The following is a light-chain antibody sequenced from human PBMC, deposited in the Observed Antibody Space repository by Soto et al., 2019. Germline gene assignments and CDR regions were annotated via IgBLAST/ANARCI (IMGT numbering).Light chain of an antibody. Sequence: DIQMTQSPSSLSSSVGDRVTITCRASQTISNNLNWYQQKPGKAPKLLIYAVSNLQSGDPPRFSGSGSGTDGTDFTLTISSLQPEDFATYYCQQSYTAPQTFGQGTKVEIK. J-gene: IGKJ1*01. CDR2: AVS. CDR1: QTISNN. CDR3: QQSYTAPQT. V-gene: IGKV1-39*01.